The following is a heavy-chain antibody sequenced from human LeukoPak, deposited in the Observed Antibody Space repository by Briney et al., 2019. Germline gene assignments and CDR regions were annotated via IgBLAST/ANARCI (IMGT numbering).Heavy chain of an antibody. CDR2: INHNGIVN. Sequence: GGSLRLSCAAPGFTVSSNYMNWARQAPGKGLEWVASINHNGIVNYYVDSVKGRFTISRDNAKNSLYLQMSTLRAEDTAVYFCARGGGLDVWGQGATVTVSS. J-gene: IGHJ6*02. D-gene: IGHD3-16*01. CDR3: ARGGGLDV. CDR1: GFTVSSNY. V-gene: IGHV3-7*03.